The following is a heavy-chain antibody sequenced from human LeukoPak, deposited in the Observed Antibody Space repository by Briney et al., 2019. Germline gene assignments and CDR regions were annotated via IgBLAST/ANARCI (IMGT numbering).Heavy chain of an antibody. J-gene: IGHJ4*02. CDR3: ARDMGSMVATDSTIFDY. D-gene: IGHD5-12*01. CDR2: INPSGGST. CDR1: GYTFTSYY. Sequence: GASVKVSCQASGYTFTSYYMHWVRQAPGQGLEWMGIINPSGGSTSYAQRFQGRVTMTRDTSTSTVYMELSSLRSEDTAVYYCARDMGSMVATDSTIFDYWGQGTLVTVSS. V-gene: IGHV1-46*01.